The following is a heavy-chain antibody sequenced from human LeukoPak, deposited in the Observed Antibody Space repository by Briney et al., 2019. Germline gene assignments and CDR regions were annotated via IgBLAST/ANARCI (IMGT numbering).Heavy chain of an antibody. V-gene: IGHV4-61*01. CDR1: GGSISSSSYY. CDR3: ARLTRGYSYGYGYYYYYMDV. D-gene: IGHD5-18*01. J-gene: IGHJ6*03. Sequence: SETLSLTCTVSGGSISSSSYYWSWIRQPPGKGLEWIGYIYYSGSTNYNPSLKSRVTISVDTSKNQFSLKLSSVTAADTAVYYCARLTRGYSYGYGYYYYYMDVWGKGTTVTVSS. CDR2: IYYSGST.